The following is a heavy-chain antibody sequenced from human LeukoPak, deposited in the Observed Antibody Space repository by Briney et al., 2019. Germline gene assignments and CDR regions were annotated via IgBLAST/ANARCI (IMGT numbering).Heavy chain of an antibody. D-gene: IGHD3-22*01. CDR3: AKIGMRTYYYDSSGYFRDY. CDR2: ISYDGSNK. V-gene: IGHV3-30*18. J-gene: IGHJ4*02. Sequence: GGSLRLSCAASGFTFSSYGMHWVRQAPGKGLEWVAVISYDGSNKYYADSVKGRFTISRDNSKNTLYLQMNSLRAEDTAVYYCAKIGMRTYYYDSSGYFRDYWGQGTLVTVSS. CDR1: GFTFSSYG.